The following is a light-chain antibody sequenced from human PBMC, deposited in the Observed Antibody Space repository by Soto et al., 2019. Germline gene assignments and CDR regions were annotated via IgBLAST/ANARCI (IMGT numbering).Light chain of an antibody. J-gene: IGKJ2*01. CDR2: AAS. CDR3: QQSHGIPYT. CDR1: QTISSY. V-gene: IGKV1-39*01. Sequence: DIQMTQSPSSLSASVGDRVTITCRASQTISSYLNWYQQRPGKAPKLLIYAASSLQSGVPSRFSGSGSGTDFTLIISNLQPEDFATYYCQQSHGIPYTFGQGTKLEIK.